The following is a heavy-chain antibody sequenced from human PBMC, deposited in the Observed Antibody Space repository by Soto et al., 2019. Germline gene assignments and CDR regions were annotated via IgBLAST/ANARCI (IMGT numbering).Heavy chain of an antibody. D-gene: IGHD5-18*01. Sequence: EVQLVESGGGLVQPGGSLKLSCAASGFTFSGSAMHWVRQASGKGLEWVGRIRSKANSYATAYAASVKGRFTISRDDSKNTAYLQMNSLNTEDTPVYYCTTHTARAYWGQGTLVTVCS. V-gene: IGHV3-73*01. CDR3: TTHTARAY. CDR1: GFTFSGSA. J-gene: IGHJ4*02. CDR2: IRSKANSYAT.